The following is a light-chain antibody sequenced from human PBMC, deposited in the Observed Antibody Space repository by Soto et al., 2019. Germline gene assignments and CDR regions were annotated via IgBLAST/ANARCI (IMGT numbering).Light chain of an antibody. CDR2: GTS. CDR3: QQYGSSSWT. Sequence: EIVLTQSPGTLSLSPGERATLSCSASQSVSSSYFAWYQQKPGQAPRLLIYGTSSRATGIPDRFSGSGSGTDFTLTISRLEPEDVAVYYCQQYGSSSWTFGQGTKVEIK. J-gene: IGKJ1*01. V-gene: IGKV3-20*01. CDR1: QSVSSSY.